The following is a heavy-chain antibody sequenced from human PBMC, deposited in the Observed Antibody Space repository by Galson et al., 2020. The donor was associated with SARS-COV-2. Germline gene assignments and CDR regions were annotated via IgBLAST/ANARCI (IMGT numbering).Heavy chain of an antibody. Sequence: SETLSLTCTVSGDSISSSSYYWGWIRQPPGKGLEWIGSIYYSGSTYYNPSLKSRVTISVDTSKNQFSLKLSSVTAADTAVYYCASRVPYYDDSSGPTADYWGQGTLVTVSS. V-gene: IGHV4-39*01. CDR2: IYYSGST. CDR1: GDSISSSSYY. CDR3: ASRVPYYDDSSGPTADY. D-gene: IGHD3-22*01. J-gene: IGHJ4*02.